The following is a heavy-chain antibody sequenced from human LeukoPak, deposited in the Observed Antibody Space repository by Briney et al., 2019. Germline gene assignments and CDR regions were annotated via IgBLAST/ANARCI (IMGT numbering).Heavy chain of an antibody. V-gene: IGHV3-23*01. CDR1: GFTFSSYA. CDR3: AKDLAYYYDSSGHSHAFDI. J-gene: IGHJ3*02. D-gene: IGHD3-22*01. Sequence: GGSLRLSCAASGFTFSSYAMSWVRQAPGKGLEWVSAISGSGGSTYYADSVKGRFTISRDNSKNTLYLQMNSLRAEDTAVYYCAKDLAYYYDSSGHSHAFDIWGQGTMVTVSS. CDR2: ISGSGGST.